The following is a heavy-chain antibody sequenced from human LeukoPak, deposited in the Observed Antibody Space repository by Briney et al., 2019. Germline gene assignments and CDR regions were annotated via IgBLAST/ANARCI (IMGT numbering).Heavy chain of an antibody. Sequence: PSESLSLTCAVYGGSFSGYYWSWIRQPPGKGLEWIGEINHSGSTNYNPSLKSRVTISVDTSKNQFSLKLSSVTAADTAVYYCARDSPYGGKAGDFDYWGQGTLVTVSS. CDR2: INHSGST. D-gene: IGHD4-23*01. CDR1: GGSFSGYY. V-gene: IGHV4-34*01. J-gene: IGHJ4*02. CDR3: ARDSPYGGKAGDFDY.